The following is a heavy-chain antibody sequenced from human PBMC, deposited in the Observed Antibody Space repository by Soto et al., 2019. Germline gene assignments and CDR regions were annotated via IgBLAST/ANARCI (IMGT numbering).Heavy chain of an antibody. V-gene: IGHV3-74*01. J-gene: IGHJ4*02. CDR2: INSDGSST. Sequence: PGGSLRLSCAASGFTFSSYWMHWVRQAPGKGLVWVSRINSDGSSTSYTDSVKGRFTISRDNAKNTLYLQMNSLRAEDTAVYYCARVSFGVRGFIDYWGQGTLVTVSS. CDR1: GFTFSSYW. CDR3: ARVSFGVRGFIDY. D-gene: IGHD3-10*02.